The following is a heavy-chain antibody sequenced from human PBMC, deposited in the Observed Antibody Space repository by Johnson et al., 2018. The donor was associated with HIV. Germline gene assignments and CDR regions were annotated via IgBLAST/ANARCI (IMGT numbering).Heavy chain of an antibody. D-gene: IGHD6-13*01. CDR2: IYSGGST. CDR1: GVTVSNNY. CDR3: ARDQAYRSSWAFSFDI. Sequence: VQLVESGGGLVQRGGSLRLSCVASGVTVSNNYMIWVRQAPGKGLEWVSVIYSGGSTYQADSVKGRFTISRDNSKNTLYLQMNSLRSDDTAVYFCARDQAYRSSWAFSFDIWGQGTMVIVSS. V-gene: IGHV3-66*01. J-gene: IGHJ3*02.